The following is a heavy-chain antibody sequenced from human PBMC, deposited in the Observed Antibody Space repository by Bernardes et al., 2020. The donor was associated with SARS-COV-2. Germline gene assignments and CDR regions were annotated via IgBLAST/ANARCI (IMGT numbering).Heavy chain of an antibody. J-gene: IGHJ3*01. V-gene: IGHV3-7*03. CDR2: IDEGGSQQ. D-gene: IGHD2-15*01. CDR1: GFRFGGYW. Sequence: GGSLRLSCAGSGFRFGGYWMTWVRQAPGKGLEWVANIDEGGSQQYYADSVKGRLTISRDNARNSLYLQMNSLRAEDTAVYFCSRDRDHRDGAAHYDVYDVWGQGKMVTVSA. CDR3: SRDRDHRDGAAHYDVYDV.